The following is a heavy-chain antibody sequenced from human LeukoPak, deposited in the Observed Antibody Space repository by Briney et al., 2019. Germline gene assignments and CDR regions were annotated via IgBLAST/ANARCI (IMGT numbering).Heavy chain of an antibody. J-gene: IGHJ4*02. CDR2: MNPNSDGT. CDR3: ARVSLLGTTTLPDY. V-gene: IGHV1-2*02. Sequence: GASVKVSCKASGYTFTDHHIHWVRQAPGQGLEWMGWMNPNSDGTNYAQKFQGRVTMTRDTSISTAYMELSWLRSDDTALYFCARVSLLGTTTLPDYWGQGTLVTVSS. D-gene: IGHD1-26*01. CDR1: GYTFTDHH.